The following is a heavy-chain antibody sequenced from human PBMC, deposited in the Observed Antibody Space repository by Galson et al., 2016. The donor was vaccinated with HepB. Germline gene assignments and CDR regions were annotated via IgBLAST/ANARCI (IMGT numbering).Heavy chain of an antibody. J-gene: IGHJ5*02. D-gene: IGHD3-9*01. CDR1: GFTFSDYA. CDR3: ARDKFDVLTSVPADP. Sequence: SLRLSCAASGFTFSDYAIHWVRQAPGKGLEWVAVITHGGNNKYYADSVKGRFILSRDNSKNTLYLQMSSLRVEDTAYYYCARDKFDVLTSVPADPWGQGTLVTVSS. CDR2: ITHGGNNK. V-gene: IGHV3-30-3*01.